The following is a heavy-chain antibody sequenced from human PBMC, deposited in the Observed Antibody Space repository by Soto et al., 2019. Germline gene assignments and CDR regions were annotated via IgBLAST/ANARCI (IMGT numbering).Heavy chain of an antibody. CDR3: AGGGGGWFQAVDY. CDR1: GFTFSSYA. V-gene: IGHV3-30-3*01. Sequence: QVQLVESGGGVVQPGRSLRLSCAASGFTFSSYAMHWVRQAPGKGLEWVAVISYDGSNKYYADSVKGRFTISRDNSKKTLYLQMKSRRAGDTAVFYCAGGGGGWFQAVDYWGQGTLVTVSS. J-gene: IGHJ4*02. D-gene: IGHD6-19*01. CDR2: ISYDGSNK.